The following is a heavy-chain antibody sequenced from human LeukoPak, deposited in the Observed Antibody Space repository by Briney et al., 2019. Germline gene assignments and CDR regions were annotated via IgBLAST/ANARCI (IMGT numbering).Heavy chain of an antibody. Sequence: PGGSLRLSCAASGFTFSNYWMHWVRQVPGEGLVWLSGITPDGSGTRYVDSVKGRFTISRDNAKNTLYLQMNSLRTEDTAVYYCARGVVVIATSGNDYWGQGTLVTVSS. CDR2: ITPDGSGT. D-gene: IGHD3-16*02. CDR3: ARGVVVIATSGNDY. J-gene: IGHJ4*02. V-gene: IGHV3-74*01. CDR1: GFTFSNYW.